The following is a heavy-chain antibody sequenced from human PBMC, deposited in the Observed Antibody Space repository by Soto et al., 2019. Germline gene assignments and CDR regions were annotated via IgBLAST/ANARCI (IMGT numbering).Heavy chain of an antibody. CDR2: ISGSGGST. J-gene: IGHJ6*02. D-gene: IGHD6-13*01. V-gene: IGHV3-23*01. CDR1: GFTFSSYA. Sequence: AGGSLRLSCAASGFTFSSYAMSWVRQAPGKGLEWVSAISGSGGSTYYADSVKGRFTISRDNSKNTLYLQMNSLRAEDTAVYYYAKAYSSSRLGYGMDVWGQGTTVTVSS. CDR3: AKAYSSSRLGYGMDV.